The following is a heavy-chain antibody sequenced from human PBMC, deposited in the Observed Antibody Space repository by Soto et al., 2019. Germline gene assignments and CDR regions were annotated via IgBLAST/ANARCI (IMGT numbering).Heavy chain of an antibody. CDR1: GGTFSSYA. J-gene: IGHJ4*02. V-gene: IGHV1-69*13. CDR2: IIPIFGTA. Sequence: ASVKVSCKASGGTFSSYAISWVRQAPGQGLEWMGGIIPIFGTANYAQKFQGRVTITADESTSTAYMELSSLRSEDTAVYYCAREPKEYSSSSTSLYYFDYWGQGTLVTVSS. D-gene: IGHD6-6*01. CDR3: AREPKEYSSSSTSLYYFDY.